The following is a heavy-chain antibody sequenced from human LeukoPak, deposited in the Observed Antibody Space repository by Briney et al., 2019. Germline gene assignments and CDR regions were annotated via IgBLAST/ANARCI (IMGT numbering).Heavy chain of an antibody. V-gene: IGHV3-30-3*01. D-gene: IGHD2-2*01. CDR2: ISYDGSNK. J-gene: IGHJ4*02. CDR1: GFTFSSYA. CDR3: ARELSSTSCYLIY. Sequence: PGGSLRLSCAASGFTFSSYAMHWVRQALGKGLEWVAVISYDGSNKYYADSVKGRFTISRDNSKNTLYPQMNSLRAEDTAVYYCARELSSTSCYLIYWGQGTLVTVSS.